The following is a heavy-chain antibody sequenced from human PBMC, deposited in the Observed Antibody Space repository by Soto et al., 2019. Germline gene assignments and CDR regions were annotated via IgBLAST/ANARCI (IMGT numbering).Heavy chain of an antibody. V-gene: IGHV4-4*07. J-gene: IGHJ2*01. CDR1: GGSISSYY. D-gene: IGHD4-17*01. Sequence: QVQLQESCPGLVKPSETLSLTCTVSGGSISSYYWSWIRQPAGKGLEWIGRIYTSGSTNYNPSLKSRVTMSVDTSKIQFSLKLSSVTAADTAVYYCAREGAVTKHYWYFDLWGRGTLVTVSS. CDR2: IYTSGST. CDR3: AREGAVTKHYWYFDL.